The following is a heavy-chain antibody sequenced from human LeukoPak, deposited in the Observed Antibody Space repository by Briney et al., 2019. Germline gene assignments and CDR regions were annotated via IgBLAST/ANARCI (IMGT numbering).Heavy chain of an antibody. V-gene: IGHV3-11*01. CDR2: ISSSGSTI. J-gene: IGHJ6*02. CDR3: AREQTRTYYYGMDV. Sequence: GGSLRLSCAASGFTFSDYYMSWIRQAPGKGLEWVSYISSSGSTIYYADSVKGRFTISRDNAKNSLYLQMNSLRAEDTAVYYCAREQTRTYYYGMDVWGQGTTVTVSS. CDR1: GFTFSDYY.